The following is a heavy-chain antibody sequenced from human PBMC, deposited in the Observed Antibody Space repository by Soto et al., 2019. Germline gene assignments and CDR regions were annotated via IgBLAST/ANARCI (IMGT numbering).Heavy chain of an antibody. J-gene: IGHJ3*02. CDR1: GASINSYY. CDR2: IYHTGSP. Sequence: QVQLQESGPGLVKASETLSLTCSVSGASINSYYWSWLRQPPGQGLEWIGYIYHTGSPSYNPSVNSRITVXLVTSKNQISLNLKSVTAADTAVYYCATAKRESGYEGAFEIWGPGAMVIVSS. V-gene: IGHV4-59*01. D-gene: IGHD5-12*01. CDR3: ATAKRESGYEGAFEI.